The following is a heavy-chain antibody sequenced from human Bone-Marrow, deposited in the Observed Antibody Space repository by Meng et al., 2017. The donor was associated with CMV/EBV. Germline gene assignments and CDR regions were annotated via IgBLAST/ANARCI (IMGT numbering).Heavy chain of an antibody. CDR3: AREYNWNYFDY. J-gene: IGHJ4*01. V-gene: IGHV3-74*01. Sequence: GESLKISCAASGFTFSSYWMHWVRQAPGKGLVWVSRINSDGSSTSYADSVKGRFTISRDNAKNSLYLQMNSLRAEDTAVYYCAREYNWNYFDYWGHGTLVTVSS. D-gene: IGHD1-20*01. CDR2: INSDGSST. CDR1: GFTFSSYW.